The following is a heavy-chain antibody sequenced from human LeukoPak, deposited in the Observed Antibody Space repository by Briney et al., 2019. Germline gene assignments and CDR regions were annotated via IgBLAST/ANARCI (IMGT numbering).Heavy chain of an antibody. D-gene: IGHD5-12*01. J-gene: IGHJ1*01. Sequence: SETLSLTCAVYGGSFSGYYWSWIRQPPGKGLEWIGEINHSGSTNYNPSLKSRVTISVDTSKNQFSLKLSSVAAADTAVYYCARGLATHAEYFQHWGQGTLVTVSS. V-gene: IGHV4-34*01. CDR3: ARGLATHAEYFQH. CDR1: GGSFSGYY. CDR2: INHSGST.